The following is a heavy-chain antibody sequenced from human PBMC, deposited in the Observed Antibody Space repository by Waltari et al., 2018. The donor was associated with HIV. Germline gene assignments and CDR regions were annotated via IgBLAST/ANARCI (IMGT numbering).Heavy chain of an antibody. V-gene: IGHV4-34*01. J-gene: IGHJ6*02. CDR1: GGSFSGYD. CDR3: ARESCCSGGSCYRSDYYYGMDV. Sequence: QVQLQQWGAGLLKPSETLSLTCAVYGGSFSGYDWSWIRQPPGKGLEWIGEINHSGSNNYHPSLRSRVTISVDMSKNLFSLKLSSVTAADTAVYYCARESCCSGGSCYRSDYYYGMDVWGQGTTVTVSS. D-gene: IGHD2-15*01. CDR2: INHSGSN.